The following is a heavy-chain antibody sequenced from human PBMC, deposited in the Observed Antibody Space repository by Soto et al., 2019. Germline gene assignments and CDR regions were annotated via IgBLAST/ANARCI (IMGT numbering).Heavy chain of an antibody. J-gene: IGHJ3*02. V-gene: IGHV1-3*01. Sequence: ASVKVSCKASGYTFTSYAMHWVRQAPGQRLEWMGWINAGNGNTKYSQKFQGRVTITRDTSASTAYMELSSLRSEDTAVYYCARATVWWSDARPAPDAFDIWGQGTMVTV. CDR3: ARATVWWSDARPAPDAFDI. CDR2: INAGNGNT. CDR1: GYTFTSYA. D-gene: IGHD2-15*01.